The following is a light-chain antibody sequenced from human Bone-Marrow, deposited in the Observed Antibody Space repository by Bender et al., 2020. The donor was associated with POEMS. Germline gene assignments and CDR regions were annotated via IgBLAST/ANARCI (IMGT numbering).Light chain of an antibody. V-gene: IGLV2-8*01. CDR3: TSYADSASANWL. Sequence: QVVLTQPPSASGSPGQSVTISCTGTSSDVGRYDYVSWYQQHPGKAPKLMIYEVTERPSGIPDRFSGSKSGNTASLTVSGLQAADEGDYYCTSYADSASANWLFGGGTKLTV. CDR1: SSDVGRYDY. CDR2: EVT. J-gene: IGLJ3*02.